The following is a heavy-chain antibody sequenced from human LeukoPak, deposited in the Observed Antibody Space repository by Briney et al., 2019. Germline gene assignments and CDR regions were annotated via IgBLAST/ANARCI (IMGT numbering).Heavy chain of an antibody. CDR3: ARALDYGSGSYFDY. Sequence: SETRSLTCTVSGYSISSGYYWGWIRQPPGKGLEWIGNIFHSGNTYYNPSLKSRVTISGDTSKNQFSLKLSSVTAADTAVYYCARALDYGSGSYFDYWGQGTLVTVSS. CDR1: GYSISSGYY. CDR2: IFHSGNT. V-gene: IGHV4-38-2*02. D-gene: IGHD3-10*01. J-gene: IGHJ4*02.